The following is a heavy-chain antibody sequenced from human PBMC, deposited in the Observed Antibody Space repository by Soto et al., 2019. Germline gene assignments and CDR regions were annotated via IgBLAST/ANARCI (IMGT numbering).Heavy chain of an antibody. D-gene: IGHD1-26*01. V-gene: IGHV3-23*01. CDR2: ISGSGFKK. CDR1: GFIFENFG. J-gene: IGHJ5*02. Sequence: EVVLLESGGGLEQPGGSLRLSCAASGFIFENFGMSWVRQAPGKGLEWISSISGSGFKKYYADSVKGRFTISRDNSKSTGYRELNNLSVEDTAVYHCAKNQGVELVPLATVDWFDPWGQGSVVTVSS. CDR3: AKNQGVELVPLATVDWFDP.